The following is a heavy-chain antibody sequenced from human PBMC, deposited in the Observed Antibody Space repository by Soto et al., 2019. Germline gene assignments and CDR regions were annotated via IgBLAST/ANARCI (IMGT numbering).Heavy chain of an antibody. CDR1: GYTFTSYD. Sequence: ASVKVSCKASGYTFTSYDINWVRQATGQGLEWMGWMNPNSGNTGYAQKFQGRVTMTRNTSISTAYMELSSLRSEDTAVYYCARGGGVMCGDGSWWYFDLWGRGTLVTVSS. D-gene: IGHD4-17*01. V-gene: IGHV1-8*01. CDR2: MNPNSGNT. J-gene: IGHJ2*01. CDR3: ARGGGVMCGDGSWWYFDL.